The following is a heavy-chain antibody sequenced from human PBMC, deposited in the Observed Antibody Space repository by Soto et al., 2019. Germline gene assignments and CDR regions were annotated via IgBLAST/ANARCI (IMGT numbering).Heavy chain of an antibody. D-gene: IGHD2-15*01. CDR3: ARGCSGGSCHDY. Sequence: GASVKVSCKASGYTFTSYYMDWVRQAPGQGPEWMGIINPSGGSTSYAQKFQGRVTMTRDTSTSTVYMELSGLRSEDTAVYYCARGCSGGSCHDYWGQGTLVTVSS. V-gene: IGHV1-46*01. CDR2: INPSGGST. CDR1: GYTFTSYY. J-gene: IGHJ4*02.